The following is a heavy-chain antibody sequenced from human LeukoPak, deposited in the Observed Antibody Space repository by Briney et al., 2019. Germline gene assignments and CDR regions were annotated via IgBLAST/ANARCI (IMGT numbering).Heavy chain of an antibody. J-gene: IGHJ3*02. D-gene: IGHD1-26*01. V-gene: IGHV3-53*01. Sequence: GGSLRLSCAASGFTFSSYAMSWVRQAPGKGLEWVSVIYSGGSTYYADSVKGRFTISRDNSKNTLYLQMNSLRAEDTAVYYCARDFEGLSGSYSAFDIWGQGTMVTVSS. CDR1: GFTFSSYA. CDR2: IYSGGST. CDR3: ARDFEGLSGSYSAFDI.